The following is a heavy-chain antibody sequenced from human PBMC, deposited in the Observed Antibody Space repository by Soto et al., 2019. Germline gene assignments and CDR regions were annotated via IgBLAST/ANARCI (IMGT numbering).Heavy chain of an antibody. CDR2: ISYDGSNK. D-gene: IGHD5-12*01. J-gene: IGHJ4*02. CDR3: AKVPSPLSGYARFDY. V-gene: IGHV3-30*18. CDR1: GFTFSSYG. Sequence: QVQLVESGGGVVQPGRSLRLSCAASGFTFSSYGMHWVRQAPGKGLEWVAVISYDGSNKYYADSVKGRFTISRDNSKNTLYLQMNSLRAEDTAVYYCAKVPSPLSGYARFDYWGQGTLVTVSS.